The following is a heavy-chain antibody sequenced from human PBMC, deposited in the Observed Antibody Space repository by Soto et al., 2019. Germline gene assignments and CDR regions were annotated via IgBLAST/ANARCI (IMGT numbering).Heavy chain of an antibody. Sequence: LRLSCAASGFTFSSFAVYWVRQAPGKGLDWLAVISYDGSKKYYADSVRGRFTISRDNSKNTLYLQMNGLRTEDTAVYYCTRDMDYGDRAFGDYWGQGTLVTVSS. CDR1: GFTFSSFA. D-gene: IGHD2-21*02. CDR2: ISYDGSKK. J-gene: IGHJ4*02. CDR3: TRDMDYGDRAFGDY. V-gene: IGHV3-30-3*01.